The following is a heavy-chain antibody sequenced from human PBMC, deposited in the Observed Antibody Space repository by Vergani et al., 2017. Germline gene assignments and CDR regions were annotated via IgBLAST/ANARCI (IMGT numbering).Heavy chain of an antibody. D-gene: IGHD2-21*01. J-gene: IGHJ2*01. V-gene: IGHV4-30-4*08. CDR1: GGSISSGGYY. CDR2: IYYSGST. CDR3: ARSQGDYWYFDL. Sequence: QVQLQESGPGLVKPSQTLSLTCTVSGGSISSGGYYWSWIRQHPGKGLEWIGYIYYSGSTYYNPSLKSRVSVSLDTSKNRFSLNLTSVTATDTAVYYCARSQGDYWYFDLWGPGSLVTVSS.